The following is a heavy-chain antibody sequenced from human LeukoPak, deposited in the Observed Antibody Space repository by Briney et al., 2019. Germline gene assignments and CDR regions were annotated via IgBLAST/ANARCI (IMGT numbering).Heavy chain of an antibody. CDR2: MNPNSGNT. J-gene: IGHJ4*02. D-gene: IGHD1-26*01. V-gene: IGHV1-8*01. CDR1: GYTFTSYD. Sequence: GASVKVSCKASGYTFTSYDINWVRQATGQGLEWMGWMNPNSGNTGYAQKFQGRVTMTRNTSISTAYMELSSLRSEDTAVYYCARDKGSGSYPTDYFDYWGQGTLVTVSS. CDR3: ARDKGSGSYPTDYFDY.